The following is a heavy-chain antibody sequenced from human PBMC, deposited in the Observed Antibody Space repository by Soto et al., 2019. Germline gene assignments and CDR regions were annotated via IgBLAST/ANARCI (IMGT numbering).Heavy chain of an antibody. J-gene: IGHJ4*02. Sequence: ASXKVXXXVXGYTXXELSXHXXXXXXXKGLEWMGGFDPEDGETIYAQKFQGRVTMTEDTSTDTAYMELSSLRSEDTAVYYCATRGDSAGTPFLFDYWGQGTLVTVSS. V-gene: IGHV1-24*01. CDR1: GYTXXELS. CDR3: ATRGDSAGTPFLFDY. CDR2: FDPEDGET. D-gene: IGHD3-10*01.